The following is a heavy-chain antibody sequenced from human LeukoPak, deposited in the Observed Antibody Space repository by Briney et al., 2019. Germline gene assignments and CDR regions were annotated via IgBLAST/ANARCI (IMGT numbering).Heavy chain of an antibody. D-gene: IGHD2-2*01. CDR1: GYTFTGYD. Sequence: ASVKVSCKASGYTFTGYDINWVRQATGQGPEWMGWMNPKSGNTVYAQKFQGRVTITRNTPISTVYMELRSLRSEDTAVYYCARSYCSSTSCYSPDYWGQGTLVTVSS. CDR2: MNPKSGNT. V-gene: IGHV1-8*01. CDR3: ARSYCSSTSCYSPDY. J-gene: IGHJ4*02.